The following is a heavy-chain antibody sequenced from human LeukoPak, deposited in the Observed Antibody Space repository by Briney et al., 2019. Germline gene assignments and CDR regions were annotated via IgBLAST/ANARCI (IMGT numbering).Heavy chain of an antibody. D-gene: IGHD3-22*01. CDR3: ARDLGQYYDTSDNWFDP. J-gene: IGHJ5*02. Sequence: GGSLRLSCAASGFTFSTYGMGWVRQAPGKGLEWVSALSGSGGTTYYADSVKGRFTISRDNSRNTLSLQMNSLRAEDTAVYYCARDLGQYYDTSDNWFDPWGQGTLVTVSS. CDR2: LSGSGGTT. CDR1: GFTFSTYG. V-gene: IGHV3-23*01.